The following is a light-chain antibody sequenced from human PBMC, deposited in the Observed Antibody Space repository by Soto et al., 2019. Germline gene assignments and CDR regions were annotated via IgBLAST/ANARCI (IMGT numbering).Light chain of an antibody. J-gene: IGLJ3*02. CDR1: SDDVGGYDY. CDR3: SSYTRTNTRV. Sequence: QSVLTQPASVSGSPGQSITISCTGSSDDVGGYDYVSWYQHHPGKAPKLMIYEVNNRPSGVSNRFSGSKSVNTASLTISGLQAEDEADYCCSSYTRTNTRVFGGGTKLTVL. CDR2: EVN. V-gene: IGLV2-14*01.